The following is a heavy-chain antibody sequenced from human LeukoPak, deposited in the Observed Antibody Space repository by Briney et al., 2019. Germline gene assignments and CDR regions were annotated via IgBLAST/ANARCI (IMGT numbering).Heavy chain of an antibody. V-gene: IGHV1-69*04. J-gene: IGHJ4*02. CDR2: IIPILGIA. D-gene: IGHD3-10*01. CDR1: GGTFSSYA. Sequence: SAKVSCKASGGTFSSYAISWVRQAPGQGPEWMGRIIPILGIANYAQKFQGRVTITADKSTSTAYMVLSSLRSEATAEYYCARDQWVRGEWGQETLVTVSS. CDR3: ARDQWVRGE.